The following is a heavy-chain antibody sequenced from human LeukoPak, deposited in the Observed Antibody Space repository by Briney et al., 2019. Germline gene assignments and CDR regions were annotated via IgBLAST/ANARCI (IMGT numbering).Heavy chain of an antibody. CDR2: IYNSGST. V-gene: IGHV4-4*07. CDR1: GGSISSYY. Sequence: SETLSLTCTVSGGSISSYYWSWIRQPAGKGLEWIGHIYNSGSTNYNPSLKGRVTMSVDTSKNQFSLKVSSVTAADTAVYFCARFGSYYLDQWGQGTLVTVSS. CDR3: ARFGSYYLDQ. J-gene: IGHJ4*02. D-gene: IGHD1-26*01.